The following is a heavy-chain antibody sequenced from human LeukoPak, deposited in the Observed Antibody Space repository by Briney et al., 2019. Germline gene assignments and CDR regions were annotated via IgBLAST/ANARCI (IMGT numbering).Heavy chain of an antibody. D-gene: IGHD3-9*01. CDR3: ARGYFDWLFDY. CDR2: FDYTGSAGST. J-gene: IGHJ4*02. CDR1: GGSISSYY. V-gene: IGHV4-59*01. Sequence: SETLSLTCTVSGGSISSYYWSWIRQPPGKGLEWIGYFDYTGSAGSTNYNPSLKSRVTISVDTSKNQFSLKLTPVTAADTAVYYCARGYFDWLFDYWGQGTLVSVSS.